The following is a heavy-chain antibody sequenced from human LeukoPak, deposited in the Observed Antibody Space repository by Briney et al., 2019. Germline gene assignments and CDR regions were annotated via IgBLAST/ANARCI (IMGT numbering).Heavy chain of an antibody. CDR2: ISYDGSNK. V-gene: IGHV3-30*04. Sequence: GGSLRLSCAASGFTFSSYAMHWVRQAPGKGLEWVAVISYDGSNKYYADSVKGRFTISRDNSKNTLYLQMNSLRTEDTAVYYCAKGRVGANGYYYYGMDVWGQGTTVSVSS. J-gene: IGHJ6*02. D-gene: IGHD1-26*01. CDR3: AKGRVGANGYYYYGMDV. CDR1: GFTFSSYA.